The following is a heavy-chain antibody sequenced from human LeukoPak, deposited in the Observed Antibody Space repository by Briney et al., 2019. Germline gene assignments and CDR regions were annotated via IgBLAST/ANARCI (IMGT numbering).Heavy chain of an antibody. Sequence: GASVKVSCKASGYTFTSYGISWVRQAPGQGLEWMGWISAYNGNTNYAQKLQGRVTMTTDTSTSTAYMELRSLRSEDTAVYYCARGMIFGENYYYYYMDVWGKGTTVTVSS. CDR2: ISAYNGNT. CDR1: GYTFTSYG. D-gene: IGHD3/OR15-3a*01. CDR3: ARGMIFGENYYYYYMDV. V-gene: IGHV1-18*01. J-gene: IGHJ6*03.